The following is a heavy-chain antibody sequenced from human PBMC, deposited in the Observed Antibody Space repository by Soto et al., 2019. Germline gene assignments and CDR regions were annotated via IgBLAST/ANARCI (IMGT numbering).Heavy chain of an antibody. D-gene: IGHD2-21*01. Sequence: EVQLVESGGGLVQPGWSLRLSCAASGFTVSGNYVTWVRQAPGKGLEWVSVIYTDDNIYYADSVTGRFTISRDNSKNTFYLQMNRLRVEDTDVYYCATELIAKYGMDVWGQGTKVTVSS. CDR2: IYTDDNI. CDR1: GFTVSGNY. CDR3: ATELIAKYGMDV. J-gene: IGHJ6*02. V-gene: IGHV3-53*01.